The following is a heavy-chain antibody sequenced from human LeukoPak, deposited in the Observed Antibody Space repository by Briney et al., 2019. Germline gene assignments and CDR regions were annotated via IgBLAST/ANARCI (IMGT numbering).Heavy chain of an antibody. CDR1: GYSFTSYW. J-gene: IGHJ3*02. D-gene: IGHD2-15*01. CDR2: IWYDGSNK. V-gene: IGHV3-33*06. CDR3: AKERNDCSGGSCHYLDAFDI. Sequence: GESLKISCKGSGYSFTSYWIGWVRQMPGKGLEWMAVIWYDGSNKYYADSVKGRFTISRDNSKNTLYLQMDSLRAEDTAVYYCAKERNDCSGGSCHYLDAFDIWGQGTMVTVSS.